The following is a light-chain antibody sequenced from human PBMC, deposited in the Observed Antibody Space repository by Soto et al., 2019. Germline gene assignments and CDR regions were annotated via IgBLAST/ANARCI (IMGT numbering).Light chain of an antibody. CDR2: DIS. V-gene: IGKV3-15*01. CDR1: QTVSRN. Sequence: DIVMTQTPAILSLSPCDRATLSCRASQTVSRNLAWYQQRPGQAPRLLIYDISNRAAGVPARFSGSGSETEFTLTIRSLQSGDFAVYFCQQYNNWPSFGQGTRLEIK. CDR3: QQYNNWPS. J-gene: IGKJ5*01.